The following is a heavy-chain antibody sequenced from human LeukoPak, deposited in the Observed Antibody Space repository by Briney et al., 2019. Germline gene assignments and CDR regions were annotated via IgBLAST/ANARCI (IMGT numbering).Heavy chain of an antibody. CDR2: INHTGST. CDR3: ARGPVRLARPYDF. Sequence: PSETLSLTCTVQGGSLSGAYWTWIRQPPGKGLEWIEEINHTGSTNYNPSFKSRVTMSADTPKNQFSLNLTSVTAADTALYYCARGPVRLARPYDFWGQGTLVTVSS. D-gene: IGHD3-9*01. V-gene: IGHV4-34*01. CDR1: GGSLSGAY. J-gene: IGHJ4*02.